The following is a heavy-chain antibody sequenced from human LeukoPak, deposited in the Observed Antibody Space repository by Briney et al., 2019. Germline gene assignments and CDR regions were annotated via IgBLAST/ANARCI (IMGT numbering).Heavy chain of an antibody. V-gene: IGHV3-21*06. CDR2: ISSTSSYI. J-gene: IGHJ4*02. D-gene: IGHD2-8*01. Sequence: GGSLTLSCAASGFTFGSFSMTWVRQAPGKGLEWVSSISSTSSYIYYADSLKGRFTISRDNGESSLYLQMDSLRAEDTAVYYCARVGADTNYAPDYRGQGTLVTVSS. CDR1: GFTFGSFS. CDR3: ARVGADTNYAPDY.